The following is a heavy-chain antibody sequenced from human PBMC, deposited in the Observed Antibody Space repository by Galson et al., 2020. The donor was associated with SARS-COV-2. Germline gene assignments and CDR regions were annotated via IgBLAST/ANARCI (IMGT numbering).Heavy chain of an antibody. D-gene: IGHD2-2*01. CDR2: IYYSGST. Sequence: SETLSLTCTVSGGSISSGGYYWSWIRQHPGKGLEWIGYIYYSGSTYYNPSLKSQVTISVDTSKNQFSLKLSSVTAADTAVYYCATSYQLLSAFDIWGQGTMVTVSS. CDR1: GGSISSGGYY. V-gene: IGHV4-31*01. J-gene: IGHJ3*02. CDR3: ATSYQLLSAFDI.